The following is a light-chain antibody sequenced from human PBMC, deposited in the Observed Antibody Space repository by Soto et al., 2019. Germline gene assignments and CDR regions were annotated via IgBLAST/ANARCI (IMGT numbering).Light chain of an antibody. V-gene: IGKV3-11*01. Sequence: EIVLTQSPATLSLSPGERATLSCRASQSVSSYLAWYQHKPGQAPRLLIYDASTRATGIPARFSGSGSRTDFPLTISSLEPEDVAVYYCQQRSDWPPGYTFGQGTKLEIK. J-gene: IGKJ2*01. CDR2: DAS. CDR1: QSVSSY. CDR3: QQRSDWPPGYT.